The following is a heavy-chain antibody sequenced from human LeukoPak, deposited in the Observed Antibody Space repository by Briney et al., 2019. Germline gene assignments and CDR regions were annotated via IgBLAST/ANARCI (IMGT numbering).Heavy chain of an antibody. J-gene: IGHJ6*04. CDR3: ARGITMVRGVIDYYYYGMDV. CDR1: GGTFSSYA. CDR2: IIPIFGTA. Sequence: SVKVSCKASGGTFSSYAISWVRQAPGQGLEWMGGIIPIFGTANYAQKFQCRVTITADESTSTAYMELSSLRSEDTAVYYCARGITMVRGVIDYYYYGMDVWGKGTTVTVSS. V-gene: IGHV1-69*01. D-gene: IGHD3-10*01.